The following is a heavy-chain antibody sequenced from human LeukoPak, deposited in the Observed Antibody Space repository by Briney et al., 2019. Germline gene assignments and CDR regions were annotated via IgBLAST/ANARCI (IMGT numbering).Heavy chain of an antibody. CDR1: GGSISGYY. CDR3: AKVDDPNWLDP. D-gene: IGHD1-1*01. V-gene: IGHV4-59*01. J-gene: IGHJ5*02. CDR2: IFYTGTT. Sequence: SETLSLTCTVSGGSISGYYWSWIRQPPGKGLEWIGYIFYTGTTTYNPSLKSRVTMSVDTSKNQFSLKLTSVTAADTAIYYCAKVDDPNWLDPWGQGTLVTVSS.